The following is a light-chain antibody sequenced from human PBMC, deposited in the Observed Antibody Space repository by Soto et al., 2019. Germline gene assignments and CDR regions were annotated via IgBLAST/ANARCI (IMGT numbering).Light chain of an antibody. CDR1: QSISRY. V-gene: IGKV1-39*01. CDR3: HQSYNTLT. J-gene: IGKJ4*01. CDR2: AAS. Sequence: DIQMTQSPSSLSASVGDRVTITCRASQSISRYLNWYQQKPGKAPKLLINAASSLQSGVPSRVSGSGSGTDFALTISSLQPEDFATYYCHQSYNTLTFGGGTKGAIK.